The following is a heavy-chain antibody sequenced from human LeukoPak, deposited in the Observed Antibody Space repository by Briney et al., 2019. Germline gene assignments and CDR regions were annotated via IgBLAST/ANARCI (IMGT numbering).Heavy chain of an antibody. Sequence: ASVKVSCKASGYTFTGYYMHWVRQAPGQGLEWMGWINPNSGGTNYAQKLQGRVTMTTDTSTSTAYMELRSLRSDDTAVYYCARDGLAVAGHFDPWGQGTLVTVSS. D-gene: IGHD6-19*01. CDR2: INPNSGGT. CDR1: GYTFTGYY. CDR3: ARDGLAVAGHFDP. V-gene: IGHV1-2*02. J-gene: IGHJ5*02.